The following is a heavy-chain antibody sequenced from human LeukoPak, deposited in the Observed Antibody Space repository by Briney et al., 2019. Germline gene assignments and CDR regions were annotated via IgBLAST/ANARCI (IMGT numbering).Heavy chain of an antibody. Sequence: RGSLKLSCAASGLTFSSHPMYWGRQAPGKGPDWVALISSDGSNKYYADSVKGRFTISRDNSKNTMVLQVNSLSTEDTAVYYCAGGRGNYSPNPFDIWGKGTKVTVSS. D-gene: IGHD3-10*01. CDR2: ISSDGSNK. CDR1: GLTFSSHP. J-gene: IGHJ3*02. CDR3: AGGRGNYSPNPFDI. V-gene: IGHV3-30-3*01.